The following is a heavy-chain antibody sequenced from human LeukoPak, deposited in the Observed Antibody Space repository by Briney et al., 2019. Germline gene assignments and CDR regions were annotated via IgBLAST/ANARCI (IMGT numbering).Heavy chain of an antibody. D-gene: IGHD6-25*01. J-gene: IGHJ6*02. CDR1: GFTFSSYA. Sequence: GGSLRLSCAASGFTFSSYAMHWVRQAPGKGLEWVAVISYDGSNKYYADSVKGRFTISRDNSKNTLYLQMNSLRAEDTAVYYCAKAAAGAYYYGMDVWGQGTTVTVSS. V-gene: IGHV3-30-3*01. CDR3: AKAAAGAYYYGMDV. CDR2: ISYDGSNK.